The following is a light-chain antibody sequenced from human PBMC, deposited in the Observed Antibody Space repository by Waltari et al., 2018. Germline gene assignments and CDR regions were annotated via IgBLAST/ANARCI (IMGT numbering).Light chain of an antibody. Sequence: EVVLTQSPATLSLSPGERASLSCRASQSVDTSLAWYQQKHGQAPRLLIYDASNRATGIPPRFSGSGSGTDFTLTISSLEPEDFTVYYCQQHSNWPPSITFGQGTRLE. CDR1: QSVDTS. V-gene: IGKV3-11*01. CDR2: DAS. J-gene: IGKJ5*01. CDR3: QQHSNWPPSIT.